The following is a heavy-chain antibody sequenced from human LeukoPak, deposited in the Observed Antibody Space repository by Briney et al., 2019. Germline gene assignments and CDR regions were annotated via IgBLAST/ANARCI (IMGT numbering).Heavy chain of an antibody. CDR3: AKDDGELPLYYFDY. Sequence: GGSLRLSCAASGSTFSSYAMSWVRQAPGKGLEWVSAISGSGGSTYYADSVKGRFTISRDNSKNTLYLQMNSLRAEDTAVYYCAKDDGELPLYYFDYWGQGTLVTVSS. J-gene: IGHJ4*02. D-gene: IGHD3-10*01. V-gene: IGHV3-23*01. CDR2: ISGSGGST. CDR1: GSTFSSYA.